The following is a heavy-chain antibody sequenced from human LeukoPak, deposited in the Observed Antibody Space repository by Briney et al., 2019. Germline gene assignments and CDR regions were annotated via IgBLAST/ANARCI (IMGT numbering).Heavy chain of an antibody. V-gene: IGHV5-51*01. CDR1: GFTFSSYA. Sequence: PGGSLRLSCAASGFTFSSYAMSWVRQMPGKGLEWVGVIYPDDSHTTYSPSFQGQVTISTDNSINTAYLQLSSLKASDTAIYYCARHSDPIGGMDVWGQGTTVTVSS. CDR3: ARHSDPIGGMDV. CDR2: IYPDDSHT. J-gene: IGHJ6*02. D-gene: IGHD3-22*01.